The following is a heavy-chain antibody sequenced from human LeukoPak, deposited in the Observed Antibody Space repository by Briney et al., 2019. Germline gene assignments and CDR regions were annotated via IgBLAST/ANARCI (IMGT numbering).Heavy chain of an antibody. J-gene: IGHJ6*03. V-gene: IGHV3-73*01. Sequence: GGSLRLSCAASTFTFSGSAIHWVRQASGKGLEWVGRIRSKANSYATVYAASVKGRFTISRDDSKNTAYLQMNSLKTEDTAVYYCTRLKYYYYYMDVWGKGTTVTVSS. CDR2: IRSKANSYAT. CDR1: TFTFSGSA. CDR3: TRLKYYYYYMDV.